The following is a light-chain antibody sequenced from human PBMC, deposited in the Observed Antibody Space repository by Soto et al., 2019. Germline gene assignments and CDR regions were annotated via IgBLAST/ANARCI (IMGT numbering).Light chain of an antibody. CDR2: WAS. Sequence: DIVMTQSPDSLAVSLGERATINCKSSQSVLYSSNNKNYLAWYQQRPGQPPKLLIYWASTRESGVPDRFSGSGSGTEFTLTITSLQAEDVAVYDCQQYESTPPTFGQGTKLEIK. CDR3: QQYESTPPT. J-gene: IGKJ2*01. V-gene: IGKV4-1*01. CDR1: QSVLYSSNNKNY.